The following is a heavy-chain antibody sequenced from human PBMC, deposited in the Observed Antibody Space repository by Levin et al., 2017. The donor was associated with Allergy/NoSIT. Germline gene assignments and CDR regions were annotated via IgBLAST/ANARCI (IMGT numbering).Heavy chain of an antibody. D-gene: IGHD3-10*01. CDR3: AKDLTYYGSGSGYFDL. CDR2: IGGGGST. Sequence: QPGGSLRLSCAASGFTFSSFAMSWVRQAPGKGLEWVSAIGGGGSTYYADSLRGRFTISRDNSKNTLYLQMSSLRAEDTAIYYCAKDLTYYGSGSGYFDLWGRGTLVTVSS. V-gene: IGHV3-23*01. CDR1: GFTFSSFA. J-gene: IGHJ2*01.